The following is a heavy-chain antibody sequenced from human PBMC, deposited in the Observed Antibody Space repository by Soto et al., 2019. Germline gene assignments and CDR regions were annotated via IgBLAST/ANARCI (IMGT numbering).Heavy chain of an antibody. J-gene: IGHJ4*02. D-gene: IGHD2-2*01. CDR2: ISKSDYT. V-gene: IGHV3-21*01. CDR3: AREDSIIIPAVSDF. Sequence: SLRLSCTVSGFAFNNYGINWVRQAPGKGLEWVSSISKSDYTYYSDSVKGRFTISRDNAKNSVSLQMNTLRVEDTAVYYCAREDSIIIPAVSDFWGQGTLVTVSS. CDR1: GFAFNNYG.